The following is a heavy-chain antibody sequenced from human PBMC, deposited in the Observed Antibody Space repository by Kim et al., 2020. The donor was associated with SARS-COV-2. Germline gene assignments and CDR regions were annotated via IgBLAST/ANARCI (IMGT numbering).Heavy chain of an antibody. J-gene: IGHJ5*02. Sequence: SYAQKFQGRVTMTRDTSTSTVYMELSSLRSEDTAVYYCARTSNPGTPLDPLGQGTLVTVSS. V-gene: IGHV1-46*01. D-gene: IGHD1-1*01. CDR3: ARTSNPGTPLDP.